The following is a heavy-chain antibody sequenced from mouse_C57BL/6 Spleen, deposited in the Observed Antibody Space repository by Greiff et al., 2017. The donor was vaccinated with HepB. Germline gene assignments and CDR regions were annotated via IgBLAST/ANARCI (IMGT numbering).Heavy chain of an antibody. Sequence: QVQLQQPGAELVKPGASVKLSCKASGYTFTSYWMHWVKQRPGQGLEWIGMIHPNSGSTNYNEKFKSKATLTVDKSSSTAYMQRSSLTSEDSAVYYCARSRDEGYAMDYWGQGTSVTVSS. D-gene: IGHD3-3*01. CDR2: IHPNSGST. CDR1: GYTFTSYW. J-gene: IGHJ4*01. V-gene: IGHV1-64*01. CDR3: ARSRDEGYAMDY.